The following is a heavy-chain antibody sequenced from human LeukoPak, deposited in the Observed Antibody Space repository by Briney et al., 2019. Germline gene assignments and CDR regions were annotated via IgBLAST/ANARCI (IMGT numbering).Heavy chain of an antibody. CDR3: AREYYYDSSGYFNGAFDI. CDR2: IYYSGST. CDR1: GGSISSGDYY. D-gene: IGHD3-22*01. V-gene: IGHV4-61*08. Sequence: SETLSLTCTVSGGSISSGDYYWSWIRQPPGKGLEWIGYIYYSGSTNYNPSLKSRVTISVDTSKNQFSLKLSSVTAADTAVYYCAREYYYDSSGYFNGAFDIWGQGTMVTVSS. J-gene: IGHJ3*02.